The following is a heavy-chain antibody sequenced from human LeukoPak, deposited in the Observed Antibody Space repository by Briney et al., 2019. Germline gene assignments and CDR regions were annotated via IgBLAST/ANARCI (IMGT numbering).Heavy chain of an antibody. V-gene: IGHV1-18*01. CDR1: GYTFTSYG. CDR3: ASSLGYYDSSGYYYRY. Sequence: ASVTVSCKASGYTFTSYGISWVRQAPGQGLEWMGWISAYNGNTNYAQKLQGRVTMTTDTSTSTAYMELRSLRSDDTAVYYCASSLGYYDSSGYYYRYWGQGTLVTVSS. D-gene: IGHD3-22*01. J-gene: IGHJ4*02. CDR2: ISAYNGNT.